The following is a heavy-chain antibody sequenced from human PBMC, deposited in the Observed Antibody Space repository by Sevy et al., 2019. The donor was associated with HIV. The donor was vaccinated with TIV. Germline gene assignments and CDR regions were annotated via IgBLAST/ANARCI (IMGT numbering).Heavy chain of an antibody. CDR2: IKRKALGGTT. V-gene: IGHV3-49*04. J-gene: IGHJ4*02. CDR3: TRGSGAQSILDY. CDR1: GFIFGDYA. D-gene: IGHD1-26*01. Sequence: GGSLRLSCTASGFIFGDYAMSWVRQAPGKGLEWVAFIKRKALGGTTGSASSVIGRFTISRGESKNIAYLQMNNVKTEDTAVDYCTRGSGAQSILDYWGQGTLVTVSS.